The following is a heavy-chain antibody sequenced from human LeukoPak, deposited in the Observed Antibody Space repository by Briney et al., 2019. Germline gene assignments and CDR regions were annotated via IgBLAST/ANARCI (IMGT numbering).Heavy chain of an antibody. CDR1: GYTFTNYD. V-gene: IGHV1-8*01. D-gene: IGHD3-16*02. CDR3: AREGDDYVWGSSRSDWFDA. CDR2: MSPSSGKA. Sequence: GASVKVSCKASGYTFTNYDIIWVRQATGQAPEWVGWMSPSSGKAGYGQKFQGRVTMTRNTSTNTAYMELSSLRSDDTAVYYCAREGDDYVWGSSRSDWFDAWGQGTLVTVSS. J-gene: IGHJ5*02.